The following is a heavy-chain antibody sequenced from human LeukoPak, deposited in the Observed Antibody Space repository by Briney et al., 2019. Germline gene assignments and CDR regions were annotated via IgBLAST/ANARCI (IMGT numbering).Heavy chain of an antibody. CDR3: ARVSGYDWESFYDY. J-gene: IGHJ4*02. D-gene: IGHD5-12*01. CDR2: IYYSGST. Sequence: SETLSLTCTVSGGSISGYYWSWIRQPPGKGLEWIGYIYYSGSTNCNPSLKSRVTISVDTSKNQFSLKLNSVTAADTAVYYCARVSGYDWESFYDYWGQGTLVTVSS. CDR1: GGSISGYY. V-gene: IGHV4-59*01.